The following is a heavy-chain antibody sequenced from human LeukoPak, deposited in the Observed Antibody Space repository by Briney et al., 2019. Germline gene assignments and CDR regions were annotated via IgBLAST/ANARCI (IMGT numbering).Heavy chain of an antibody. J-gene: IGHJ6*03. CDR2: IYTSGST. D-gene: IGHD6-6*01. CDR1: GGSISSGSYY. CDR3: ARRYSSSSGYYYMDV. Sequence: SETLSLTCTVSGGSISSGSYYWSWIRQPVGKGLEWIGRIYTSGSTNYNPSLKSRVTISVDTSKNQFSLKLSSVTAADTAVYYCARRYSSSSGYYYMDVWGKGTTVTVSS. V-gene: IGHV4-61*02.